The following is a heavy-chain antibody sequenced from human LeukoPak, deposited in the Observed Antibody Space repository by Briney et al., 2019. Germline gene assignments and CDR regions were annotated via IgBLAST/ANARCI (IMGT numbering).Heavy chain of an antibody. CDR3: ARGRSGYYHDDAFDI. Sequence: SVKVSCKASGGTFNNYVISWVRQAPGQGLEWMGGITPIPGTANRAQKFQGRVTITADESTSTAYMELRSLRSEDTVVYYCARGRSGYYHDDAFDIWGQGTMVTVSS. CDR2: ITPIPGTA. CDR1: GGTFNNYV. J-gene: IGHJ3*02. V-gene: IGHV1-69*01. D-gene: IGHD3-22*01.